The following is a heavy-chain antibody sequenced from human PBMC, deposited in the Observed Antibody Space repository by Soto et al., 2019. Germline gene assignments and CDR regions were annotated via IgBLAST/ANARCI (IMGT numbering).Heavy chain of an antibody. Sequence: EVQLVESGGGLVQPGGSLRLSCAASGFTFSSYAMHWVRQAPGKGLEYVSGISSNGGSTHYANSVKGRFTISRDNSKNTLYLQMGSLRAEDMAVYYCARQWLDSSDFDYWGQGTLVTVSS. CDR1: GFTFSSYA. CDR2: ISSNGGST. CDR3: ARQWLDSSDFDY. D-gene: IGHD6-19*01. J-gene: IGHJ4*02. V-gene: IGHV3-64*01.